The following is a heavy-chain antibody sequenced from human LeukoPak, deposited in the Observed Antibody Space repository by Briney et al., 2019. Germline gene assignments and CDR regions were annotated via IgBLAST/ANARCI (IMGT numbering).Heavy chain of an antibody. V-gene: IGHV4-4*02. J-gene: IGHJ4*02. Sequence: SGTLSLTCGVSGASISSNNWWSWVRQPPGKGLEWIGEIYHSGTTDYNPSLKSRVTISVDKSKNQLSLKLSSVTAADTALYYCARAHGNYGDNWGQGTLVTVSS. D-gene: IGHD4-17*01. CDR2: IYHSGTT. CDR1: GASISSNNW. CDR3: ARAHGNYGDN.